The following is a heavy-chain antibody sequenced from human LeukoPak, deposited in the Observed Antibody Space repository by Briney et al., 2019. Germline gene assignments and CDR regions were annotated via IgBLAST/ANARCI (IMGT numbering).Heavy chain of an antibody. V-gene: IGHV4-39*07. CDR3: ARERGGSKLSGLYGRDYYYMDV. Sequence: SETLSLTCTVSGGSISSSSYYWGWIRQPPGKGLEWIGSIYYSGSTYYNPSLKSRVTISVDTSKNQFSLKLSSVTAADTAVYFCARERGGSKLSGLYGRDYYYMDVWGKGTTVTVSS. CDR2: IYYSGST. D-gene: IGHD3-16*01. CDR1: GGSISSSSYY. J-gene: IGHJ6*03.